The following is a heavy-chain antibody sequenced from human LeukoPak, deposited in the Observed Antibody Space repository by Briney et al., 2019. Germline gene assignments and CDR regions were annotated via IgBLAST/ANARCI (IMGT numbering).Heavy chain of an antibody. J-gene: IGHJ4*02. CDR2: IYYSGST. CDR3: ARRFPAHYFDY. CDR1: GGSISSSNYY. V-gene: IGHV4-39*01. D-gene: IGHD6-25*01. Sequence: SETLSLTCNVSGGSISSSNYYWGWIRQPPGKGLEWIGSIYYSGSTYYNSSLKSRVTISVDTSKNQFSLKLSSVTAADTAAYYCARRFPAHYFDYWGQGTLVTVSS.